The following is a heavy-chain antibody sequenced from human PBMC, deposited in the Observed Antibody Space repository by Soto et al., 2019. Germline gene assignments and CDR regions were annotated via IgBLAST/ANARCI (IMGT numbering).Heavy chain of an antibody. CDR3: VRDLTNKNGDRGY. CDR1: GFTFSDHY. J-gene: IGHJ4*02. V-gene: IGHV3-72*01. D-gene: IGHD4-17*01. CDR2: NRNRANSYTT. Sequence: EVQLVESGGGLVQPGGSLRLSCAASGFTFSDHYMDWVRQAPGKGLEWVGRNRNRANSYTTVYAASARGRFTISRDDSKNSLYLQMNSLKTEDTAVYFCVRDLTNKNGDRGYWGQGTLVTVSS.